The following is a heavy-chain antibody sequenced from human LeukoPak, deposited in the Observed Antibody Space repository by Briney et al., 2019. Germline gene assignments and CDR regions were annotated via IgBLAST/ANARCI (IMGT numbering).Heavy chain of an antibody. CDR1: GFSFSTYE. V-gene: IGHV3-48*03. CDR2: ISASGQTI. J-gene: IGHJ3*02. D-gene: IGHD4/OR15-4a*01. CDR3: ARDRDVDYGNDGFDI. Sequence: PGGSLRLSCAASGFSFSTYEFHWVRHAPGKGLGWVSYISASGQTIYYADSVRGRFTISRDNAKNSLYLQMNSLGAEDTTVYHCARDRDVDYGNDGFDIWGQGTTVTVSS.